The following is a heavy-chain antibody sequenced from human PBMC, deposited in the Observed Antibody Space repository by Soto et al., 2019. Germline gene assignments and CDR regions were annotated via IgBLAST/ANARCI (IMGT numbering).Heavy chain of an antibody. CDR3: AKDQVSIAARSGVGMDV. CDR2: ISYDGSNK. Sequence: PGGSLRLSCAASGFTFSSYGMHWVRQAPGKGLEWVAVISYDGSNKYYADSVKGRFTISRDNSKNTPYLQMNSLRAEDTAVYYCAKDQVSIAARSGVGMDVWGQGTTVTVSS. CDR1: GFTFSSYG. D-gene: IGHD6-6*01. V-gene: IGHV3-30*18. J-gene: IGHJ6*02.